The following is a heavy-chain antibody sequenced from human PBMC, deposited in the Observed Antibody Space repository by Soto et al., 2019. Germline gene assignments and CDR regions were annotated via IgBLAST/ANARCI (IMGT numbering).Heavy chain of an antibody. D-gene: IGHD3-16*01. CDR1: GITFSNFW. Sequence: EVQLVESGGGLVQPGGSLRLSCAASGITFSNFWMSWVRQAPGKGLEWVAKIKQDGSEKLYVGSVKGRFAVSRDNAKNSLYLQMNSLRAEDTAVYYCARDFTDDAFDIWGQGTMVTVSS. V-gene: IGHV3-7*03. CDR2: IKQDGSEK. CDR3: ARDFTDDAFDI. J-gene: IGHJ3*02.